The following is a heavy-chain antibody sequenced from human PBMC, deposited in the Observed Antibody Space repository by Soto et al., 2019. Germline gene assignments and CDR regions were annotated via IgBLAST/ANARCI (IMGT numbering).Heavy chain of an antibody. CDR3: ARAPRGIVVVPAARRADYYYYYGMDV. V-gene: IGHV3-33*01. Sequence: SLRLSCAASGFTFSSYGMHWVRQAPGKGLEWVAVIWYDGSNKYYADSVKGRFTISRDNSKNTLYLQMNSLRAEDTAVYYCARAPRGIVVVPAARRADYYYYYGMDVWGQGTTVTVSS. D-gene: IGHD2-2*01. CDR1: GFTFSSYG. CDR2: IWYDGSNK. J-gene: IGHJ6*02.